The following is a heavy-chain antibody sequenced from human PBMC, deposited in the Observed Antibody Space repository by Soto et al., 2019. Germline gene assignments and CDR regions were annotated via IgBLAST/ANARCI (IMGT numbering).Heavy chain of an antibody. CDR1: GFTFSSYW. J-gene: IGHJ4*02. CDR3: AREAGDYDILTGHNYFDY. D-gene: IGHD3-9*01. CDR2: IKYDGSSK. V-gene: IGHV3-74*01. Sequence: PGGSLRLSCAASGFTFSSYWMPWVRQALGKGLEWVSRIKYDGSSKNYADSVKGRFTISRENSKNTPYLQMNSLRAEDTAVYYCAREAGDYDILTGHNYFDYWGQGTLVTVSS.